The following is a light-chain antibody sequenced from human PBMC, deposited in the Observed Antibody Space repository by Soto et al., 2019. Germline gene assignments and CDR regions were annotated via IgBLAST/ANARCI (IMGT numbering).Light chain of an antibody. J-gene: IGKJ5*01. Sequence: QMTQSPSTLSASLGDRVTITCQATQDINIYLNWCQQKPGKAPNLLIYDASNLEIGVPSRFSGSGSGTHFTFTISSLQTADIGTYYCQQYDILPITFGRGTRLEIK. CDR3: QQYDILPIT. CDR1: QDINIY. V-gene: IGKV1-33*01. CDR2: DAS.